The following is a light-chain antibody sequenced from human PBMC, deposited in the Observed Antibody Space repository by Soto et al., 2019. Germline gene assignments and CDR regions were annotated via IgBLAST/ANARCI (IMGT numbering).Light chain of an antibody. V-gene: IGKV3-15*01. CDR3: QHYNNWPPWK. J-gene: IGKJ1*01. CDR2: GAS. Sequence: EIVMTQSPDTLSVSPGERATLSCRASQSVSSNLAWYQQKPGQAPRLLIYGASPRASGIPARFSGSGSGTECTLTISSLQSEDFAVYDCQHYNNWPPWKFGQGTKVEIK. CDR1: QSVSSN.